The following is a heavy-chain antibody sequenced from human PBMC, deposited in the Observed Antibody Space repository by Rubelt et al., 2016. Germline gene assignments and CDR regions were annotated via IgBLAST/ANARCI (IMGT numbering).Heavy chain of an antibody. CDR1: GFSLSTSGVG. V-gene: IGHV2-5*02. D-gene: IGHD6-13*01. Sequence: QITLKESGPTLVKPTQTLTLTCTFSGFSLSTSGVGVGWIRQPPGKALEWLALIYWDDDKRYSPSLKSRLTITKDTSKNQVVLTMTNMDPVDTATYYCAHTLDMAAAGTGPLYYFDYWGQGTLVTVSS. J-gene: IGHJ4*02. CDR2: IYWDDDK. CDR3: AHTLDMAAAGTGPLYYFDY.